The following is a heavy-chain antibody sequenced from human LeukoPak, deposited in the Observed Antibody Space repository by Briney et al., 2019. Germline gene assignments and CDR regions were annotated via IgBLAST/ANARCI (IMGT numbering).Heavy chain of an antibody. Sequence: ASVKVSCKASGYTFTSYGISWVRQAPGQGLEWMGWISAYNGNTNYAQKFQGRVTITADKSTSTAYMELSSLRSEDTAVYYCARAIAAAGPTFDYWGQGTLVTVSS. J-gene: IGHJ4*02. CDR1: GYTFTSYG. CDR3: ARAIAAAGPTFDY. CDR2: ISAYNGNT. V-gene: IGHV1-18*01. D-gene: IGHD6-13*01.